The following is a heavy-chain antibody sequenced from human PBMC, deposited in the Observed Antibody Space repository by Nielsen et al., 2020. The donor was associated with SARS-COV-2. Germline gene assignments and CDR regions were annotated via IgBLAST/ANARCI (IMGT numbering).Heavy chain of an antibody. Sequence: GGSLRLSCAASGFTFSSYWMNWVRQAPGKGLEWVSSISSSSSYIYYADSVKGRFTISRDNAKNSLYLQMNSLRAEDTAVYYCARGDYDILTGYYILYYLDYWGQGTLVTVSS. D-gene: IGHD3-9*01. CDR2: ISSSSSYI. CDR3: ARGDYDILTGYYILYYLDY. CDR1: GFTFSSYW. J-gene: IGHJ4*02. V-gene: IGHV3-21*01.